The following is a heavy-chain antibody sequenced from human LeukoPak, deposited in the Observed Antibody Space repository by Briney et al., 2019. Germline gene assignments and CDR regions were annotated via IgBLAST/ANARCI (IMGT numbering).Heavy chain of an antibody. CDR2: ISSSGGTT. D-gene: IGHD4-23*01. CDR1: GFTFSTYA. Sequence: PGGSLRLSCAASGFTFSTYAMSWVRQAPGKGLEWVSAISSSGGTTFYADSVKGRFTISRDNSMDTVYLQLNSLRAEDTALYYCAKDRTRTMTTVVFDYWGQGTLVTVSS. V-gene: IGHV3-23*01. CDR3: AKDRTRTMTTVVFDY. J-gene: IGHJ4*02.